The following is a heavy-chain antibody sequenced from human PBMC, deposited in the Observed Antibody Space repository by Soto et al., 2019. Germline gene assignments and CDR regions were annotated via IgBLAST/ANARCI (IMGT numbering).Heavy chain of an antibody. CDR2: ISGSTSGT. V-gene: IGHV3-23*01. J-gene: IGHJ4*02. CDR3: AKDRGFTAPFDY. CDR1: GFAFSSYA. Sequence: EVQLLESGGGLVQPGGSLRLSCAASGFAFSSYAMSWVRQAPGKGLEWVSSISGSTSGTYYADAVKGRFTISRDNSNNTLYLQMNSLRAEDTAVYYCAKDRGFTAPFDYWGQGALSPSPQ. D-gene: IGHD3-10*01.